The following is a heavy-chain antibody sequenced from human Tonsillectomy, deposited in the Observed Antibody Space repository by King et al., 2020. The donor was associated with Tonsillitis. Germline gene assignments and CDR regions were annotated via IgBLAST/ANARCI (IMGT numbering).Heavy chain of an antibody. CDR2: IYYSGST. V-gene: IGHV4-59*08. Sequence: QLQESGPGLVKPSETLSLTCTVSGGSISSYYWSWIRQPPGKGLEWIGYIYYSGSTNYNPSLKSRVTISVDTSQNQFSLKLSSVTAADTAVNYCASRYGSGSYFPSLWYFDLWGRGTLFSVSS. CDR1: GGSISSYY. CDR3: ASRYGSGSYFPSLWYFDL. D-gene: IGHD3-10*01. J-gene: IGHJ2*01.